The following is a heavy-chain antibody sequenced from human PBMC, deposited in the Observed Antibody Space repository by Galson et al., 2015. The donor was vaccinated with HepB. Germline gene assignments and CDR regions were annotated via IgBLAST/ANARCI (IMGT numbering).Heavy chain of an antibody. V-gene: IGHV3-48*03. CDR3: ARAEFYFNSQYYLDF. J-gene: IGHJ4*02. CDR1: GFTFSDSK. Sequence: SLRLSCAASGFTFSDSKMAWVRQAPGKGLEWVSLISDSGSTAYYADSVRGRFTISRDNAKNSLYLQMSSLKAEDTAFYYCARAEFYFNSQYYLDFWGQGTLVTVSS. D-gene: IGHD2/OR15-2a*01. CDR2: ISDSGSTA.